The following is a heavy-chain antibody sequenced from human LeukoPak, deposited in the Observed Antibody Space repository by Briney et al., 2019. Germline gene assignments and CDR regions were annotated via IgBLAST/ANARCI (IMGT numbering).Heavy chain of an antibody. CDR1: GFTFSSYS. V-gene: IGHV3-21*04. Sequence: TGGSLRLSCAASGFTFSSYSMNWVRQAPGKGLEWVSSISSSSSYIYYADSVKGRFTISRDNAKNSLYLQMNSLRAEDTALYYCAKDYRGDDYGDAFDIWGQGTMVTVSS. D-gene: IGHD4-17*01. J-gene: IGHJ3*02. CDR2: ISSSSSYI. CDR3: AKDYRGDDYGDAFDI.